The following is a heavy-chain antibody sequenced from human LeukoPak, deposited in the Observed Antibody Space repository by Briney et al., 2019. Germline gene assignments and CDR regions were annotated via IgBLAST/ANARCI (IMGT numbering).Heavy chain of an antibody. CDR1: GDSISSGGYY. D-gene: IGHD2-15*01. J-gene: IGHJ4*02. CDR2: IYYSGST. Sequence: SETLSLTCIVSGDSISSGGYYWSWIRQHPGKGLEWIGYIYYSGSTYYNPSLKSRVTISVDTSKNQFSLKLSSVTAADTAVYYCARVGCSGGSCYSHPKRYFAYWGQGTLVTVSS. CDR3: ARVGCSGGSCYSHPKRYFAY. V-gene: IGHV4-31*03.